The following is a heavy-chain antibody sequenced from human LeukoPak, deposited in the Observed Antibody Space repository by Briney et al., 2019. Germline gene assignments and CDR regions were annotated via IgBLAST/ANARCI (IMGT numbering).Heavy chain of an antibody. CDR3: ARAAYCGGDCYTFDY. D-gene: IGHD2-21*01. CDR2: IIPIFGTA. CDR1: GGTFGSYA. Sequence: GSSVKVSCKASGGTFGSYAISWVRQAPGQGLEWMGGIIPIFGTANYAQKFQGRVTITADESTSTAYMELSSLRSEDTAVYYCARAAYCGGDCYTFDYWGQGTLVTVSS. V-gene: IGHV1-69*01. J-gene: IGHJ4*02.